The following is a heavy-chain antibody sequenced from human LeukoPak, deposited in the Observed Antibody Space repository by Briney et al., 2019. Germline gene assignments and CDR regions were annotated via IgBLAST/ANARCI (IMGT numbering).Heavy chain of an antibody. CDR3: GRGGGGGGYFDY. J-gene: IGHJ4*02. V-gene: IGHV3-48*03. D-gene: IGHD3-16*01. CDR2: ISSSGSSV. Sequence: PGGSLRLSCAASGFTFSDYEMNWVRQAPGKGLEWVSYISSSGSSVYYADSVQGRFTISRDNAKNSLYLQVNSLRAEDTAVYYCGRGGGGGGYFDYWGQGTLVTVSS. CDR1: GFTFSDYE.